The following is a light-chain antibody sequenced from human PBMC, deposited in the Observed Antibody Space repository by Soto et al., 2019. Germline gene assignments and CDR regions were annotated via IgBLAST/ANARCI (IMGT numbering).Light chain of an antibody. V-gene: IGKV1-5*03. J-gene: IGKJ1*01. CDR2: RAS. CDR3: QQYHSFPWT. Sequence: DIQMTQSPSTLSASVGDRVTITCRASQGISSWLAWYQQKPGNAPKFMIYRASSLESGVPSRFSGSGSGTEFTLIISSLQPDDLATYYCQQYHSFPWTFGQGTKVEIK. CDR1: QGISSW.